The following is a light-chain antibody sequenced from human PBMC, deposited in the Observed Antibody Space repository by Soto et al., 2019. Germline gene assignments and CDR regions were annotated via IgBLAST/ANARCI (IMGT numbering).Light chain of an antibody. CDR3: QQYASSMVYT. J-gene: IGKJ2*01. CDR1: QSFSTNY. V-gene: IGKV3-20*01. Sequence: EIELTQSPGTLSLSPGGSATLSCRASQSFSTNYVAWYQHKAGQAPRLLIYGESTRATGIPDRFSGSGSGTDYTLTISRLEPEDFAVYYCQQYASSMVYTFGQGTKLEVK. CDR2: GES.